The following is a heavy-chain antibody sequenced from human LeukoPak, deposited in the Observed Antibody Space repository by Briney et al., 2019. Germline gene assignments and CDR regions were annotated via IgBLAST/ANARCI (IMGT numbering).Heavy chain of an antibody. V-gene: IGHV4-31*03. Sequence: SQTLSLTCTVSGGSISSGGYYWSWIRQHPGKGLEWIGYIYYSGSTYYNPSLKSRVTISVDTSKNQFSLKLSSVTAADTAVYYCARDSWDYDSSGYYLDYWGQGTLVTVSP. J-gene: IGHJ4*02. CDR1: GGSISSGGYY. D-gene: IGHD3-22*01. CDR2: IYYSGST. CDR3: ARDSWDYDSSGYYLDY.